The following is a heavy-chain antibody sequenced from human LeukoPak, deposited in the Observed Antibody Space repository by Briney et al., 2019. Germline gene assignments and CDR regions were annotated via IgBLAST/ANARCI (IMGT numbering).Heavy chain of an antibody. CDR1: GGSFSGYY. CDR2: IKDSGIT. Sequence: SDTLSLTCAVYGGSFSGYYWSWIRQPPGKDLEWIGEIKDSGITNYNPSLKSRVTISIDTSKNQFSLNLNSVTAADTAVYYCARDMEGAIDYWGQGTLVTVSS. CDR3: ARDMEGAIDY. V-gene: IGHV4-34*01. J-gene: IGHJ4*02. D-gene: IGHD1-26*01.